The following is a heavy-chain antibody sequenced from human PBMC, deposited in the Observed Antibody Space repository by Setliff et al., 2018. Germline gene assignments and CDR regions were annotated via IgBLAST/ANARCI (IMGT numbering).Heavy chain of an antibody. V-gene: IGHV1-46*01. CDR1: GYSLVTHY. CDR2: INTGGGSS. J-gene: IGHJ4*02. D-gene: IGHD6-13*01. Sequence: ASVKVSCKASGYSLVTHYMHWVRQAPGQGLEWMGLINTGGGSSSYAPKFQGRVTMTRDTATSTVYMEVNILGSEDTAVYFCARAGLASAGRKGVLEYWGQGTLVTVSS. CDR3: ARAGLASAGRKGVLEY.